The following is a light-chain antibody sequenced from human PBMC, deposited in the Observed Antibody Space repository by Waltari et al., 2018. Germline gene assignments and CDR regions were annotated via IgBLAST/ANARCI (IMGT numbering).Light chain of an antibody. Sequence: SYELTQPPSVSVSPGQTASITCSGEKLGEKYAYWYHQKPGQSPLLVIYRDNMRPSGIPERFSASNSGNTATLTISGTQAMDEADYYCQAWDSSTAVFGTGTKVTVL. CDR3: QAWDSSTAV. V-gene: IGLV3-1*01. CDR2: RDN. CDR1: KLGEKY. J-gene: IGLJ1*01.